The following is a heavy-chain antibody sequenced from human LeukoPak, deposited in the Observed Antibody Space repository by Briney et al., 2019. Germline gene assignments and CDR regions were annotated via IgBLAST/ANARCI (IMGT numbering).Heavy chain of an antibody. CDR2: ISGSGGGT. CDR3: AKLLSGSYYYYYAMDV. J-gene: IGHJ6*02. CDR1: GFTFSTYA. D-gene: IGHD1-26*01. V-gene: IGHV3-23*01. Sequence: GGSLRLSCAASGFTFSTYAMSWVRQAPGKGLERVSVISGSGGGTYYADSVKGRFTISRDNSKNTLYLQMNSLRAEDTAVYYCAKLLSGSYYYYYAMDVWGQGTTVTVSS.